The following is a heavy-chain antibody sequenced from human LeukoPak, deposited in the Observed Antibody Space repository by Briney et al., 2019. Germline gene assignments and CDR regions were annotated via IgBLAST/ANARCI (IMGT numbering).Heavy chain of an antibody. CDR1: GGSISRGTYY. D-gene: IGHD3-22*01. J-gene: IGHJ5*02. Sequence: SETLSLTCTVSGGSISRGTYYWSWIRQPAGKGLEWIGRIYTTGDTNYNPSLKSRVTISVDTSKNRFSLMLSSVTAADTAVYYCAREPRGHQTQYYYDSSGHNWFDPWGQGTLVTVSS. CDR3: AREPRGHQTQYYYDSSGHNWFDP. CDR2: IYTTGDT. V-gene: IGHV4-61*02.